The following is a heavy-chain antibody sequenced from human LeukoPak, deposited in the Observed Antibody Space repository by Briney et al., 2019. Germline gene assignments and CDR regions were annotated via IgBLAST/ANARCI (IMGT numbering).Heavy chain of an antibody. CDR1: GFTFSIYA. Sequence: PGRSLRLACAASGFTFSIYAIHWVRQAPGKGLEWVAGISYNGTNEYYPDSLKGRFTISRDNAQNSLYLQMNSLRDEDTAVYYCARDSRFGKLLIPYFDYWGQGTLVTVSS. D-gene: IGHD3-10*01. CDR3: ARDSRFGKLLIPYFDY. CDR2: ISYNGTNE. V-gene: IGHV3-30-3*01. J-gene: IGHJ4*02.